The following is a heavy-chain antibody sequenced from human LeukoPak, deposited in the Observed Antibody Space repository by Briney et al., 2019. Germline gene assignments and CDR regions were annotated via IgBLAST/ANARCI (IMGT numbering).Heavy chain of an antibody. J-gene: IGHJ4*02. CDR1: GFTFSSYW. D-gene: IGHD5-12*01. Sequence: PGGSLRLSCAASGFTFSSYWMNCVRQGPGKGLEWVANIKQDGSEKNYVDSVKGRFTISRDNTKSSLDLQMNSLRAEDTAVYYCARAGGYASSWAFWGQGTLVTVSS. CDR2: IKQDGSEK. CDR3: ARAGGYASSWAF. V-gene: IGHV3-7*01.